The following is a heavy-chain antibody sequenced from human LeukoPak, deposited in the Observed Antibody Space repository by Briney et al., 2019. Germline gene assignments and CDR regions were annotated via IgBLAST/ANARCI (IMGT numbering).Heavy chain of an antibody. CDR2: ISSSSSYI. J-gene: IGHJ4*02. Sequence: GGSLRLSCAASGFTFSSYTMNWVRQAPGKGLEWVSSISSSSSYIYYADSVKGRFTISRDNAKNSLYLQMNSLRAEDTAVYYCAGGGITGTTRWGQGTLVTVSS. V-gene: IGHV3-21*01. CDR3: AGGGITGTTR. D-gene: IGHD1-7*01. CDR1: GFTFSSYT.